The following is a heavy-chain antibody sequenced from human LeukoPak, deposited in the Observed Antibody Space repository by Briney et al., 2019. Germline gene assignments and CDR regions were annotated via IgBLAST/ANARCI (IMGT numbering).Heavy chain of an antibody. CDR3: VRETSGYGDY. V-gene: IGHV3-7*01. D-gene: IGHD5-12*01. Sequence: AGSLRLSCAASGFTFSNHWMSWVRQAPGKGLEWVANIHQDESQNYYVDSVKGRFTISRDNAKKSLFLQMNSLRVEDTAVYYCVRETSGYGDYWGQGTLVTVSS. J-gene: IGHJ4*02. CDR1: GFTFSNHW. CDR2: IHQDESQN.